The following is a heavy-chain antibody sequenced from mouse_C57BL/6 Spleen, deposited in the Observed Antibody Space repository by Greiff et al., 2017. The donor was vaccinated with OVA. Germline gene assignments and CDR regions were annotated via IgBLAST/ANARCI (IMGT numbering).Heavy chain of an antibody. J-gene: IGHJ2*01. CDR1: GYTFTSYW. V-gene: IGHV1-52*01. D-gene: IGHD3-2*02. CDR3: ARASSDYCFDY. CDR2: IDPSDSET. Sequence: LQQSGAELVRPGSSVKLSCKASGYTFTSYWMHWVKQRPIQGLEWIGNIDPSDSETHYNQKFKDKATLTVDKSTSTAYMQLSSLTSEDSAVYYCARASSDYCFDYWGQGTTLTVSS.